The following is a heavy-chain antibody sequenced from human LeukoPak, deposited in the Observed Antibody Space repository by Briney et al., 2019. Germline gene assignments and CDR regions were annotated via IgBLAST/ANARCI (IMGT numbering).Heavy chain of an antibody. CDR1: GFTFSSYS. CDR3: ARVPSTANWNYVSDY. Sequence: GGSLRLSCAASGFTFSSYSMNWVRQAPGKGLEWVSAINSDSRYIYYADSVKGRFTISRDTAKNSLYLQMNSLRAEDTAVYYCARVPSTANWNYVSDYWGQGTLVTVSS. CDR2: INSDSRYI. J-gene: IGHJ4*02. V-gene: IGHV3-21*01. D-gene: IGHD1-7*01.